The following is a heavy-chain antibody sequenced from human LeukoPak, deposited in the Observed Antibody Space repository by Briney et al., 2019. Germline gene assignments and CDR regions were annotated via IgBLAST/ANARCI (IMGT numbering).Heavy chain of an antibody. Sequence: SETLSLTCSVSGYSFSSGFYWGWIRQPPGKGLEWIGYIYYSGSTSYNPSLKSRVTISVDTSKNQFSLKLSPVTAADTAVYYCARERGWTQTRGYSYGSGAFDIWGQGTMVTVSS. CDR1: GYSFSSGFY. CDR3: ARERGWTQTRGYSYGSGAFDI. V-gene: IGHV4-61*01. D-gene: IGHD5-18*01. CDR2: IYYSGST. J-gene: IGHJ3*02.